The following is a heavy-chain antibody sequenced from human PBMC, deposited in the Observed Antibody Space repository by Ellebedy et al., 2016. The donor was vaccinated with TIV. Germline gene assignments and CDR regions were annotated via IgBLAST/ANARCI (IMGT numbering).Heavy chain of an antibody. Sequence: SETLSLXXAVYGGSFSGYYWTWIRQPPGKGLEWIGEINHSGSTNYNPSLKSRVTISVDTSKNQFSLKLSSVTAADTAVYYCARGYYYDSSGYLNWFDPWGQGTLVTVSS. CDR3: ARGYYYDSSGYLNWFDP. CDR1: GGSFSGYY. V-gene: IGHV4-34*01. J-gene: IGHJ5*02. CDR2: INHSGST. D-gene: IGHD3-22*01.